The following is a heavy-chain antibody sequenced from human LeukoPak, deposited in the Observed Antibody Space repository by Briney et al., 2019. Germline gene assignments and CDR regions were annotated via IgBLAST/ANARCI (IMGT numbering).Heavy chain of an antibody. CDR2: IYHSGST. CDR3: ARIPDIVATGYDY. Sequence: SETLSLTCTVSGYSISSGYYWGWIRQPPGKGLEWIGSIYHSGSTYYNPSLKSRVTISVDTSKNQFSLKLSSVTAADTAVYYCARIPDIVATGYDYWGQGTLVTVSS. J-gene: IGHJ4*02. CDR1: GYSISSGYY. D-gene: IGHD5-12*01. V-gene: IGHV4-38-2*02.